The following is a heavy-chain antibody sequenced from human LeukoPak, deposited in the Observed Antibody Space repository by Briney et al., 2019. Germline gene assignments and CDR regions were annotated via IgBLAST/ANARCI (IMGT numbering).Heavy chain of an antibody. V-gene: IGHV3-30*18. J-gene: IGHJ4*02. D-gene: IGHD3-3*01. Sequence: GGSLRLSCAVSGFTFSSYGMHWVRQAPGKGLEWMAVISYDGTNKYYADSVKGRFTISRDNSKNTLYLQMNSLRAEDTAVYYCAKDLNYDFWSGLGNWGQGTQVTVSS. CDR3: AKDLNYDFWSGLGN. CDR1: GFTFSSYG. CDR2: ISYDGTNK.